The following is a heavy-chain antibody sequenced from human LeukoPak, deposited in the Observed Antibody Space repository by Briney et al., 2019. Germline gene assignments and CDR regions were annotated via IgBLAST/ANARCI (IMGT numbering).Heavy chain of an antibody. CDR1: GGTFSNYA. D-gene: IGHD2-2*02. CDR2: ITPIFATP. V-gene: IGHV1-69*01. J-gene: IGHJ4*02. Sequence: SVKVSCKPSGGTFSNYAISWVRQAPGQGVEWMGGITPIFATPRYAQRFRGRVTITADESTSTAYMELSGLRSEDTAVYYCARWAGYCRITNCYSAFDYWGQGTLVTVSS. CDR3: ARWAGYCRITNCYSAFDY.